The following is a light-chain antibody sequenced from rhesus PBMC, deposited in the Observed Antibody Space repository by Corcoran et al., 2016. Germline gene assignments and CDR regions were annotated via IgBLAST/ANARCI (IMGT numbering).Light chain of an antibody. CDR3: QQRKTYPLT. Sequence: DIQLTQSPSSLSASVGDRVTITCRASQDISSFLAWYQQKPGKAPKILIADASNLQSGVPSRFSGSGSGTDLTLTISSLQPEDFAVYYCQQRKTYPLTFGGGTRVEIK. CDR2: DAS. V-gene: IGKV1-38*01. J-gene: IGKJ4*01. CDR1: QDISSF.